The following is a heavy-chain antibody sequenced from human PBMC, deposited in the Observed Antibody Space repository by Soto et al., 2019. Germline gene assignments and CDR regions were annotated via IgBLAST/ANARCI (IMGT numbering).Heavy chain of an antibody. D-gene: IGHD6-19*01. CDR1: GCTFSSYA. J-gene: IGHJ4*02. V-gene: IGHV3-23*01. CDR3: AKVASVAGTRYYFDY. Sequence: PVGSLRLSSAASGCTFSSYAMSWVRQAPGKGLEWVSAISGSGGSTYYADSVKGRFTISRDNSKNTLYLQMNSLRAEDTAVYYCAKVASVAGTRYYFDYWGQGTLVTVS. CDR2: ISGSGGST.